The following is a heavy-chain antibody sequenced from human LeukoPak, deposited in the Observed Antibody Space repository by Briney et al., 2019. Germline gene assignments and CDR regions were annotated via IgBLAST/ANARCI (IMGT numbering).Heavy chain of an antibody. V-gene: IGHV3-21*01. D-gene: IGHD3-3*01. CDR3: ARLGMVDYFDY. CDR1: GFTFSSYS. Sequence: GGSLRLSCAAYGFTFSSYSLSWVRQAPGKGLEWVSSISSSSSYIYYADSEKGRFTISRDNAKNSLYLQMNSLRAEDTAGYYCARLGMVDYFDYWGQGTLVTVSS. CDR2: ISSSSSYI. J-gene: IGHJ4*02.